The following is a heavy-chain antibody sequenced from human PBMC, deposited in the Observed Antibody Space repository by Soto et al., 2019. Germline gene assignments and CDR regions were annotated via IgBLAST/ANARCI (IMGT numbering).Heavy chain of an antibody. D-gene: IGHD4-4*01. CDR3: ARDVAMPTGLGLGY. J-gene: IGHJ4*02. V-gene: IGHV3-30*03. Sequence: QVQVVESGGNIVQPGTSLRLSCAASGFAFTNYGIHWVRQAPGKGLEWVAHISNDGSKKFYADSVKGRFTISRDNSENTVYLQMTSLRPDDTAVFYCARDVAMPTGLGLGYWGQGTLVTVSS. CDR2: ISNDGSKK. CDR1: GFAFTNYG.